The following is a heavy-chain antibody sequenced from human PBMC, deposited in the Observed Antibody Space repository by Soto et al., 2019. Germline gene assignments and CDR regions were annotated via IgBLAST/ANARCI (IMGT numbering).Heavy chain of an antibody. D-gene: IGHD3-3*01. CDR3: ARGRKYYDFWSGYYIPAYYYYGMDV. CDR2: INHSGST. Sequence: SETLSLTCAVYGGSFSGYYWSWIRQPPGKGLEWIGEINHSGSTNYNPSLKSRVTISVDTSKNQFSLKLSSVTAADTAVYYCARGRKYYDFWSGYYIPAYYYYGMDVWGQGTTVTLSS. V-gene: IGHV4-34*01. J-gene: IGHJ6*02. CDR1: GGSFSGYY.